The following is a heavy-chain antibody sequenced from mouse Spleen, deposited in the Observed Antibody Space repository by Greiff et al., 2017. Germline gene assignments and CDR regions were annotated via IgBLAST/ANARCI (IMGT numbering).Heavy chain of an antibody. J-gene: IGHJ3*01. V-gene: IGHV14-3*01. CDR2: IDPANGNT. CDR1: GFNIKNTY. Sequence: EVQLQQSVAELVRPGASVKLSCTASGFNIKNTYMHWVKQRPEQGLEWIGRIDPANGNTKYAPKFQGKATITADKSSNTAYLQLSSLTSEDTAIYYCARSLRGALPWFAYWGQGTLVTVSA. CDR3: ARSLRGALPWFAY.